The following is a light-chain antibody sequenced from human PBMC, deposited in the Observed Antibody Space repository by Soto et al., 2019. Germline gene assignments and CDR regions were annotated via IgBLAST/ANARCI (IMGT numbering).Light chain of an antibody. Sequence: QSALTQPAAVSGSPGQSLTISCTGTSSDVGSHSFVSWYQQRPGKAPKLMIYEVSKRPSGVPDRFSGSKSGNTASLTVSGLQAEDEADYYCSSYAGSNNFVFGTGTKVTVL. CDR1: SSDVGSHSF. V-gene: IGLV2-8*01. CDR2: EVS. CDR3: SSYAGSNNFV. J-gene: IGLJ1*01.